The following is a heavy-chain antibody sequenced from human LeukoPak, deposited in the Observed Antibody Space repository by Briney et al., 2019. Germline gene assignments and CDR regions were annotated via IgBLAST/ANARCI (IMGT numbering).Heavy chain of an antibody. J-gene: IGHJ4*02. CDR2: ISYDGGNK. V-gene: IGHV3-30-3*01. Sequence: QTGGSLRLSCAASGFTFSSYAMSWVRQAPGKGLEWVAVISYDGGNKYYADSVKGRFTISRDNSKNTLYLQMNSLRAEDAAVYYCARAIQLWSPFDYWGQGTLVPVSS. CDR3: ARAIQLWSPFDY. D-gene: IGHD5-18*01. CDR1: GFTFSSYA.